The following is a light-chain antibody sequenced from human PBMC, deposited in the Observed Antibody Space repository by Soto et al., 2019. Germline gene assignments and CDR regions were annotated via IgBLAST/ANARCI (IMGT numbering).Light chain of an antibody. CDR2: DVT. Sequence: QSALTQPASVSGSPGQSITISCTGSSSDVGYYNYVSWYQQHPGKAPKLMIYDVTNRPSGVSDRFSGSKSGNTASLTISGLQAEDEADYYCSSYTISSPYVFGTGTKVTVL. CDR3: SSYTISSPYV. CDR1: SSDVGYYNY. V-gene: IGLV2-14*01. J-gene: IGLJ1*01.